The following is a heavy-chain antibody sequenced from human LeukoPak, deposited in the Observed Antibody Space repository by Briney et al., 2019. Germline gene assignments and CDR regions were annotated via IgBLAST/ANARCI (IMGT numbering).Heavy chain of an antibody. J-gene: IGHJ4*02. CDR2: ISYDGSNK. Sequence: GGSLRLSCAGSGFTFSSHWIGWVRQAPGKGLEWVAVISYDGSNKYYADSVKGRFTISRDNSKNTLYLQMNSLRAEDTAVYYCAKGRGYYDSSGYLFWGQGTLVTVSS. V-gene: IGHV3-30*18. D-gene: IGHD3-22*01. CDR1: GFTFSSHW. CDR3: AKGRGYYDSSGYLF.